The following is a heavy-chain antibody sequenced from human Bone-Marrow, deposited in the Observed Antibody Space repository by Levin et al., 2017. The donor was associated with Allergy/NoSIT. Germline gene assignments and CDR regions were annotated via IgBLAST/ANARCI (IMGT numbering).Heavy chain of an antibody. CDR1: GGSISSSSYY. V-gene: IGHV4-39*01. Sequence: SETLSLTCTVSGGSISSSSYYWGWIRQPPGKGLEWIGSIYYSGSTYYNPSLKSRVTISVDTSKNQFSLKLSSVTAADTAGYYCARGLEVRAVAADWPEYCQHWGQGTLVTVSS. J-gene: IGHJ1*01. CDR3: ARGLEVRAVAADWPEYCQH. CDR2: IYYSGST. D-gene: IGHD6-19*01.